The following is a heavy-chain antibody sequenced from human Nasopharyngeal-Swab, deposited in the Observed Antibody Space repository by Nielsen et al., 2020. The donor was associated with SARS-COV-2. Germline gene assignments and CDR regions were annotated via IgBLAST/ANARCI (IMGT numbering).Heavy chain of an antibody. CDR3: ARTGYSYGLDY. CDR1: GFTFSSYS. V-gene: IGHV3-21*01. Sequence: GASLKISCAASGFTFSSYSMNWVRQAPGKGLEWVSSISSSSSYIYYADSVKGRFTISRDNAKNSLYLQMNSLRAEDTAVYYCARTGYSYGLDYWGQGTLVTVSS. J-gene: IGHJ4*02. D-gene: IGHD5-18*01. CDR2: ISSSSSYI.